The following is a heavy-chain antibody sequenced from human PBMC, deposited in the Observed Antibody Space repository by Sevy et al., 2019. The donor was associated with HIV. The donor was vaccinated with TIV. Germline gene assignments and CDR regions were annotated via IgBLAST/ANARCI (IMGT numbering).Heavy chain of an antibody. V-gene: IGHV4-59*08. D-gene: IGHD1-26*01. CDR3: AGESAWGRGDS. J-gene: IGHJ5*01. Sequence: SETLSLTCTVSGGSITSLYLNWIRQPPGKGLEWIANIYYNGHINYNPSLKSRVTLSLDTSKNQFSLRLSSVTAADTAMYYCAGESAWGRGDSWGQGTLVTVSS. CDR1: GGSITSLY. CDR2: IYYNGHI.